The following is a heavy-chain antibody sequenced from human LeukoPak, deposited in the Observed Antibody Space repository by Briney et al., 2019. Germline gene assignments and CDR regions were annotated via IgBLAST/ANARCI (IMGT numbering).Heavy chain of an antibody. CDR1: GYSISSGYY. J-gene: IGHJ5*02. Sequence: PSETLSLTCAVSGYSISSGYYWGWIRQPPGKGLEWIGSIYHSGSTYYNPSLKSRVTISVDTSKNQFSLKLSSVTAADTAVYYCARDGLRYCRGGSCANWFDPWGQGTLVTVSS. D-gene: IGHD2-15*01. V-gene: IGHV4-38-2*02. CDR2: IYHSGST. CDR3: ARDGLRYCRGGSCANWFDP.